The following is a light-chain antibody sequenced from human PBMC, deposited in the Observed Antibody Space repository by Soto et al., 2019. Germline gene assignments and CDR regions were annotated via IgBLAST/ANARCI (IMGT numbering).Light chain of an antibody. CDR3: HQASSFPLT. CDR2: DAS. J-gene: IGKJ4*01. V-gene: IGKV1-5*01. CDR1: QSISSW. Sequence: DIQMTQSPSTLSASVGDRVTITCRASQSISSWLAWYQQEPGKAPKLLIYDASSLESGVPSRFSGSGSGTDFTLTISSLQPEDFATYYCHQASSFPLTFGGGTKVDIK.